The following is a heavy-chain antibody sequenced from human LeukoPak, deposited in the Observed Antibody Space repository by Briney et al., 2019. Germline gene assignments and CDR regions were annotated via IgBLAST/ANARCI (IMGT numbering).Heavy chain of an antibody. CDR3: ARLRASVVPAAIDWFDP. V-gene: IGHV4-59*01. CDR1: GGSISSYY. J-gene: IGHJ5*02. D-gene: IGHD2-2*01. Sequence: NPSETLSLTCTVSGGSISSYYWSWIRQPPGKGLEWIGYIYYSGSTNYNPSLKSRVTISVDTSKNQFSLKLSSVTAADTAVYYCARLRASVVPAAIDWFDPWGQGTLVTVSS. CDR2: IYYSGST.